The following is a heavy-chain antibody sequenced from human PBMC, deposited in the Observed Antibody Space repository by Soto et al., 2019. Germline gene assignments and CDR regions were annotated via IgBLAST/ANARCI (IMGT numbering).Heavy chain of an antibody. V-gene: IGHV4-31*03. CDR1: GGSISSGGYY. CDR2: IYYSGST. Sequence: SETLSLTCTVSGGSISSGGYYWSWIRQHPGKGLEWIGYIYYSGSTYYNPSLKSRVTTSVDTSKNQFSLKLSSVTAADTAVYYCARAPLQGSGSQTLYYYYYGMDVWGQGTTVTVSS. D-gene: IGHD3-10*01. J-gene: IGHJ6*02. CDR3: ARAPLQGSGSQTLYYYYYGMDV.